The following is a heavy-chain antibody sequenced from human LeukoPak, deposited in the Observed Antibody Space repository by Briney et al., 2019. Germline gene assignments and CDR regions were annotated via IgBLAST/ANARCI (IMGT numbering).Heavy chain of an antibody. D-gene: IGHD2-21*01. CDR1: GFTFDDYT. V-gene: IGHV3-20*04. CDR2: INWNGGST. J-gene: IGHJ4*02. Sequence: PGGSLRLSCAASGFTFDDYTMSWVRQAPGKGLEWASGINWNGGSTGYADSVKGRFTISRDNAKNTLYLHMNSLRAEDTAIYYCVRDNYSYRLDVWGQGTLVTVSS. CDR3: VRDNYSYRLDV.